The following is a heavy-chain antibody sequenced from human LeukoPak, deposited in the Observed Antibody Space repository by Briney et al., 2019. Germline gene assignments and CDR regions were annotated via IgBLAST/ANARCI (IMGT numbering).Heavy chain of an antibody. D-gene: IGHD3-10*01. J-gene: IGHJ4*02. CDR3: ARGVGTPPFVPLDPMVRGVTPFDY. CDR1: GGSFSGYY. Sequence: SETLSLTCAVYGGSFSGYYWSWIRQPPGKGLEWMGEINHSGSTNYNPSLKSRVTISVDTSKNQFSLKLSSVTAADTAVYYCARGVGTPPFVPLDPMVRGVTPFDYWGQGTLVTVSS. V-gene: IGHV4-34*01. CDR2: INHSGST.